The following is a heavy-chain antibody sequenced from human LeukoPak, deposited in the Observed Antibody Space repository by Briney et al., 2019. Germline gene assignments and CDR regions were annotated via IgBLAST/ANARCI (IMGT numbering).Heavy chain of an antibody. CDR1: GGSISSSSFY. Sequence: KPSETLSLTCTVSGGSISSSSFYWDWIRQPPGKGLEWIGDIYHSGSTKYNPSLKGRVTISVDTSNNEFSLNLNSLTAADTAVYYCARAPQWASHGTFDSWGQGTLVSVSS. CDR2: IYHSGST. J-gene: IGHJ4*02. V-gene: IGHV4-61*05. CDR3: ARAPQWASHGTFDS. D-gene: IGHD1-26*01.